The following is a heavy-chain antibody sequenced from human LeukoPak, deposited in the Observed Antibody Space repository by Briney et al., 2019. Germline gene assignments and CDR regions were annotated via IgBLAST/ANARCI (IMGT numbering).Heavy chain of an antibody. J-gene: IGHJ4*02. CDR1: GFTFSSYA. CDR3: AKGRSAAVTSALNY. Sequence: GGSLRLSCAASGFTFSSYAMNWVHQAPGKGLEWVSGISANGVNTYYADSVKGRFTISRDNSKTTLYLQMNSLRAEDTAVYYCAKGRSAAVTSALNYWGQGTLVTVSS. D-gene: IGHD4-23*01. CDR2: ISANGVNT. V-gene: IGHV3-23*01.